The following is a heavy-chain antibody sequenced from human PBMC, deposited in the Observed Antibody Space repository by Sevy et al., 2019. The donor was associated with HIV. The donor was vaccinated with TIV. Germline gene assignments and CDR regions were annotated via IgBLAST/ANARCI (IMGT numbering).Heavy chain of an antibody. D-gene: IGHD3-10*01. Sequence: SETLSLTCTVSGGSVSSGSYYWSWIRQPPGKGLEWIGYIYYSGSTNYNPSLKSRVTISVDTSKNHFSLKLSSVTAADTAVYYCARVPYYYGSGSYYNVNGMDVWGQGTTVTVSS. V-gene: IGHV4-61*03. CDR3: ARVPYYYGSGSYYNVNGMDV. CDR1: GGSVSSGSYY. CDR2: IYYSGST. J-gene: IGHJ6*02.